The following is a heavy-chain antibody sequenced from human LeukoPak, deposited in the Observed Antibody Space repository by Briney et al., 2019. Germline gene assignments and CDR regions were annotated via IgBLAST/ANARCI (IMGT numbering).Heavy chain of an antibody. V-gene: IGHV4-39*01. J-gene: IGHJ4*02. CDR2: IYYSGST. CDR1: GGFISSSSYY. D-gene: IGHD3-3*01. CDR3: ARRGYDFWSGYSSFDY. Sequence: SETLSLICTVSGGFISSSSYYWGWIRQPPGKGLEWIGSIYYSGSTYYNPSLKSRVTISVDTSKNQFSLKLSSVTAADTAVYYCARRGYDFWSGYSSFDYWGQGTLVTVSS.